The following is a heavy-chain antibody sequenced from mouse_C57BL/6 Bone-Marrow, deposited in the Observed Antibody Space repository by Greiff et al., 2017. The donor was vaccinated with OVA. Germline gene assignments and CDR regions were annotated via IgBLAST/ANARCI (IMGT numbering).Heavy chain of an antibody. CDR1: GFTFSDYG. CDR3: ARRDYYGFDY. CDR2: ISSGSSTI. V-gene: IGHV5-17*01. Sequence: EVQLQESGGGLVKPGGSLKLSCAASGFTFSDYGMHWVRQAPEKGLEWVAYISSGSSTIYYEDTVKGRFTISRDNAKNTLFLQMTSLMSEDTAMYYCARRDYYGFDYWGQGTTLTVSS. J-gene: IGHJ2*01. D-gene: IGHD1-1*01.